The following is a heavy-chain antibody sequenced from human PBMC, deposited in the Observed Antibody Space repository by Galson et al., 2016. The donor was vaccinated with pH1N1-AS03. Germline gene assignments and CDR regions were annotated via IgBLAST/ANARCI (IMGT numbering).Heavy chain of an antibody. CDR3: ARGSYSSGWYRGRNAFDI. J-gene: IGHJ3*02. CDR2: INHSGST. V-gene: IGHV4-34*01. Sequence: SETLSLTCAVYGGSFNNYYWNWIRQSPGKGLEWVGEINHSGSTDYNPSLKSRVTISVDPSKNQISLNLNSVTAADTAVYYCARGSYSSGWYRGRNAFDIWGQGTMV. CDR1: GGSFNNYY. D-gene: IGHD6-19*01.